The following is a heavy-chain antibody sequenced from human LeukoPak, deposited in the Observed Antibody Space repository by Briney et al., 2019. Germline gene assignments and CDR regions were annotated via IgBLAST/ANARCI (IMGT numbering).Heavy chain of an antibody. J-gene: IGHJ4*02. D-gene: IGHD3-3*01. CDR3: ARDLGDFWSGYPTGFDY. Sequence: SVKVSCKASGGTFSSYAISWVRQAPGQVLESMGGIIPIFGTANYAQKFQGRVTITADESTSTAYMELSSLRSEDTAVYYCARDLGDFWSGYPTGFDYWGQGTLVTVSS. CDR1: GGTFSSYA. V-gene: IGHV1-69*13. CDR2: IIPIFGTA.